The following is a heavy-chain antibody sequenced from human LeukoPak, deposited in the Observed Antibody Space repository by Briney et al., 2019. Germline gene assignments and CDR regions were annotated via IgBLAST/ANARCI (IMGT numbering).Heavy chain of an antibody. J-gene: IGHJ3*02. D-gene: IGHD2-2*01. CDR1: GFTVTSNS. CDR3: ARDRLYCSSTSCYERAFDI. CDR2: IYSGST. V-gene: IGHV3-53*01. Sequence: GGSLRLSCTVSGFTVTSNSMSWVRQAPGKGLEWVSFIYSGSTHYSDSVKGRFTISRDSSKNTLYLQMNSLRAEDTAVYYCARDRLYCSSTSCYERAFDIWGQGTMVTVSS.